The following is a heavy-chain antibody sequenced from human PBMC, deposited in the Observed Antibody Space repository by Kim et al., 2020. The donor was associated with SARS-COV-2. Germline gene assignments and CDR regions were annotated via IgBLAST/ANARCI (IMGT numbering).Heavy chain of an antibody. CDR1: GFTFSSYG. CDR3: ARDGDIVVVPAAMVGIAETSGMDV. J-gene: IGHJ6*02. Sequence: GGSLRLSCAASGFTFSSYGMHWVRQAPGKGLEWVAVIWYDGSNKYHADSVKGRFTISRDNSKNTLYLQMNSLRAEDTAVYYCARDGDIVVVPAAMVGIAETSGMDVWGQGTTVTVSS. D-gene: IGHD2-2*01. CDR2: IWYDGSNK. V-gene: IGHV3-33*01.